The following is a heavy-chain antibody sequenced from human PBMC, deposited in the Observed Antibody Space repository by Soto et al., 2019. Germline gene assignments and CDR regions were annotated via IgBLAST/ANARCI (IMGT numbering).Heavy chain of an antibody. D-gene: IGHD3-3*01. Sequence: GESLKISCKGSGYSFTSYWIGWVRQMPGKGLEWMGIIYPGDSDTRYSPSFQGQVTISADKSISTAYLQWSSLKASDTAMYYCARHSPNLKYYDFWSGYYDYWGQGTLVTVSS. CDR2: IYPGDSDT. CDR1: GYSFTSYW. CDR3: ARHSPNLKYYDFWSGYYDY. J-gene: IGHJ4*02. V-gene: IGHV5-51*01.